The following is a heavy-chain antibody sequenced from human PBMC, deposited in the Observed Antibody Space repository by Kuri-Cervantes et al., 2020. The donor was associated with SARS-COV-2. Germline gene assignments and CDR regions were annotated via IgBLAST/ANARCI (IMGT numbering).Heavy chain of an antibody. CDR3: AREQLMGAPLDY. CDR1: GYTFTSYA. V-gene: IGHV7-4-1*02. D-gene: IGHD6-13*01. J-gene: IGHJ4*02. CDR2: INTNTGNP. Sequence: ASVKVSCKASGYTFTSYAMNWVRQAPGQGLEWMGWINTNTGNPTYAQGFTGRFVFSLDNSVSTAYLQISSLKAEDTAVYYCAREQLMGAPLDYWGQGTLVTVSS.